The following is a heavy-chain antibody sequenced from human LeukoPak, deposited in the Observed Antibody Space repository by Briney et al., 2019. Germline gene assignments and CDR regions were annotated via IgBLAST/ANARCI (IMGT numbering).Heavy chain of an antibody. CDR1: GYTFTGYY. D-gene: IGHD2-15*01. J-gene: IGHJ5*02. V-gene: IGHV1-2*02. CDR2: INPNSGGT. CDR3: ARDWGMVVVAALWFDP. Sequence: ASVKVSCKASGYTFTGYYMHWVRQAPGQGLEWMGWINPNSGGTNYAQKFQGRVTMTRDTSISTAYMELSRLRSDDTAVYYCARDWGMVVVAALWFDPWGQGTLVTVSS.